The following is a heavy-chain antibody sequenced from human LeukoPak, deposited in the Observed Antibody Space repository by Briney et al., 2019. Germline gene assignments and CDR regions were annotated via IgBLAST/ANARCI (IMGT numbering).Heavy chain of an antibody. J-gene: IGHJ5*02. V-gene: IGHV1-18*01. CDR2: ISAYNGNT. D-gene: IGHD3-22*01. Sequence: ASVKVSCKASGYTFTNYGISWVRQAPGQGLEWMGCISAYNGNTNYAQKVQDRVTMTTDTSTSTAYMELRSLRSDDTAVYYCARLNNVGYYDSSGYYTWGQGTLVTVSS. CDR1: GYTFTNYG. CDR3: ARLNNVGYYDSSGYYT.